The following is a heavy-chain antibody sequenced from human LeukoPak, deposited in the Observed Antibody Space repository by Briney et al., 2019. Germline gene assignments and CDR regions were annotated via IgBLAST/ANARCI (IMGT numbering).Heavy chain of an antibody. J-gene: IGHJ4*02. D-gene: IGHD1-26*01. CDR3: ARGPWEPPDY. Sequence: ASVKVSCKASGYTFNNYYMYWVRQAPGQGLEWMGMINPSGGSTSYAQKFQGRVTMTRDTSTSTVYMELSSLRSEDTAVYYCARGPWEPPDYWGQGTLVTVSS. CDR1: GYTFNNYY. CDR2: INPSGGST. V-gene: IGHV1-46*02.